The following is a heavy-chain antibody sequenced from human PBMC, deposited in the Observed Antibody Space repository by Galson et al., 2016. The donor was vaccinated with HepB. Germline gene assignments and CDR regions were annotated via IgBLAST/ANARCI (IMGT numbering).Heavy chain of an antibody. Sequence: SLRLSCASSGFVFSSYNMNWVRQAPGKGLEWVSSISTGSSYKYYADSVKGRFTISRDNAENSLYLQMNSLRADDTAVYYCATDSETTFYAFEMWGQGTMVTVSS. D-gene: IGHD4-17*01. V-gene: IGHV3-21*01. J-gene: IGHJ3*02. CDR3: ATDSETTFYAFEM. CDR1: GFVFSSYN. CDR2: ISTGSSYK.